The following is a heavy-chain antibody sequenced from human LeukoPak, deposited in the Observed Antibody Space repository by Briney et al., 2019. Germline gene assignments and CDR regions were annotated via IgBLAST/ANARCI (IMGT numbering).Heavy chain of an antibody. CDR3: ARDRGGSSDAFDI. J-gene: IGHJ3*02. Sequence: PGRSLRLSCAASGFTFSNYDMHWVRQAPGKGLEWVAVIWYDGGIKYCGDSVKGRFTISGDISKNTLYLQMNSLRAEDTAVYYCARDRGGSSDAFDIWGQGTMVTVSS. D-gene: IGHD2-2*01. CDR1: GFTFSNYD. V-gene: IGHV3-33*01. CDR2: IWYDGGIK.